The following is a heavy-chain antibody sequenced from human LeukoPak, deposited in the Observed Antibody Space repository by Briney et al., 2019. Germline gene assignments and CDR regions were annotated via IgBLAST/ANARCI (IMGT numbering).Heavy chain of an antibody. CDR2: NSGSGGST. CDR3: AKGAYSTSWWSVDY. D-gene: IGHD2-2*01. Sequence: GGSLRLSCAASGFTFSHYAMSWVRQAPGKGLEWVSGNSGSGGSTYYADSVRGRFTISRDNSKDTLYLQVSNLRAEDTAVYYCAKGAYSTSWWSVDYWGQGTLVTVSS. V-gene: IGHV3-23*01. CDR1: GFTFSHYA. J-gene: IGHJ4*02.